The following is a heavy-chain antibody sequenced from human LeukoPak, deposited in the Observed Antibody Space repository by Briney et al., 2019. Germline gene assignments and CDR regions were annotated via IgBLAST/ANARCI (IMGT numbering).Heavy chain of an antibody. CDR3: ARDCSSTSCYYYYGMDV. D-gene: IGHD2-2*01. CDR1: GGSISSGGYY. Sequence: SETLSLTCTVSGGSISSGGYYWRWIRQHPGKGLEWIGYIYYSGSTYYNPSLKSRVTISVDTSKNQFSLKLSSVTAADTPVYYCARDCSSTSCYYYYGMDVWGQGTTVTVSS. CDR2: IYYSGST. V-gene: IGHV4-31*03. J-gene: IGHJ6*02.